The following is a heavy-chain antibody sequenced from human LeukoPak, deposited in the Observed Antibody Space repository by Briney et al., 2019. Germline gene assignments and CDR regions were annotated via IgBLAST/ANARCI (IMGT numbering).Heavy chain of an antibody. Sequence: ASVKVSCKASGYTSNGYYMHWVRQAPGQGLEWMGWINPNRWGTNYAQKLQGRVTMTRDTSISTAYMELRSLRSDDTAVYYCERDGLDIVVVPAAILGGNWFDPWGQGTLVTVSS. V-gene: IGHV1-2*02. D-gene: IGHD2-2*01. CDR2: INPNRWGT. J-gene: IGHJ5*02. CDR1: GYTSNGYY. CDR3: ERDGLDIVVVPAAILGGNWFDP.